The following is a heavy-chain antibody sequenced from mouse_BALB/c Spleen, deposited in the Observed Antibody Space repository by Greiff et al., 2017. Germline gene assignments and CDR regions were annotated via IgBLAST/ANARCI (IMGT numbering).Heavy chain of an antibody. CDR1: GFTFSDYY. V-gene: IGHV5-4*02. CDR3: ATARGASYYVYDGSSLFAY. Sequence: EVQRVESGGGLVKPGGSLKLSCAVSGFTFSDYYTYWVRQTPEKRLEWVATISDGGSYTYYPDSVKGRFTISRDNAKYNVYLQMSSLKSEDTAMYYCATARGASYYVYDGSSLFAYWGQGTLVTVSA. CDR2: ISDGGSYT. J-gene: IGHJ3*01. D-gene: IGHD2-9*01.